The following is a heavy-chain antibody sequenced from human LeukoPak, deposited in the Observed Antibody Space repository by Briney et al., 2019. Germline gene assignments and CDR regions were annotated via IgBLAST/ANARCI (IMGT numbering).Heavy chain of an antibody. J-gene: IGHJ4*02. V-gene: IGHV4-34*01. Sequence: PSETLSLTCAVYGGSFSGYYWSWIRQPPGKGLEWIGEINHSGSTSYNPSLKSRVTISVDTSKNQFSLKLSSATAADTAVFYCARENSGSYREFDYWGQGTLVTVSS. CDR3: ARENSGSYREFDY. CDR1: GGSFSGYY. CDR2: INHSGST. D-gene: IGHD1-26*01.